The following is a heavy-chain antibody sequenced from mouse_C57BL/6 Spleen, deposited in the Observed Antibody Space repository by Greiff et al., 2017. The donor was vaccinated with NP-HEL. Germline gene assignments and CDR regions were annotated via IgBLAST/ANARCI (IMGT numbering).Heavy chain of an antibody. D-gene: IGHD2-4*01. CDR1: GYTFTSYW. V-gene: IGHV1-64*01. Sequence: QVQLKQPGAELVKPGASVKLSCKASGYTFTSYWMHWVKQRPGQGLEWIGMIHPNSGSTNYNEKFKSKATLTVDKSSSTAYMQLSSLTSEDSAVYSCARCDYSGAWFAYWGQGTLVTVSA. CDR3: ARCDYSGAWFAY. CDR2: IHPNSGST. J-gene: IGHJ3*01.